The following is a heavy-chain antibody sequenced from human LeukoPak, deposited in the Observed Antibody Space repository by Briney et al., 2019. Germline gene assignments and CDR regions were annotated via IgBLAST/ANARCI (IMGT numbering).Heavy chain of an antibody. J-gene: IGHJ4*02. Sequence: SETLSLTCAVSGGSISSSSYYWGWIRQPPGKGLEWIGSIYYSGNTYYNPSLKSRVTISVDTSKNQFALKLSSVTAADTAVYYCARGPSGYHNTGGQGTLVTVSS. D-gene: IGHD5-12*01. CDR1: GGSISSSSYY. CDR2: IYYSGNT. V-gene: IGHV4-39*01. CDR3: ARGPSGYHNT.